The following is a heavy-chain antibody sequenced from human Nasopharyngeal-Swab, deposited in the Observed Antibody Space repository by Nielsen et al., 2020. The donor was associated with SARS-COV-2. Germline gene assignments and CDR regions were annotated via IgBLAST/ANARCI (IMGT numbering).Heavy chain of an antibody. D-gene: IGHD4-17*01. CDR2: IYYSGST. Sequence: LETLSLTCTVSGGSISSYYWSWIRQPPGKGLEWIGYIYYSGSTNYNPSLKSRVTISVDTSKNQFSLKLSSVTAADTAVYYCARGRLPGGDYENYWGQGTLVTVSS. CDR3: ARGRLPGGDYENY. CDR1: GGSISSYY. J-gene: IGHJ4*02. V-gene: IGHV4-59*01.